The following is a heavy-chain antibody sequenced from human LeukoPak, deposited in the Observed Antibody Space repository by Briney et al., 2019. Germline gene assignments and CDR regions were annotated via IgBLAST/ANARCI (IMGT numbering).Heavy chain of an antibody. CDR1: GGSFSGYY. CDR3: AVGLRYQGCYYYYGMDV. V-gene: IGHV4-34*01. D-gene: IGHD4-17*01. Sequence: SETLSLTCAVYGGSFSGYYWSWIRQPPGKGLEWIGEINHSGSTNYNPSLKSRVTISVDTSKNQFSLKLSSVTAADTAVYYCAVGLRYQGCYYYYGMDVWGQGTTVTVSS. J-gene: IGHJ6*02. CDR2: INHSGST.